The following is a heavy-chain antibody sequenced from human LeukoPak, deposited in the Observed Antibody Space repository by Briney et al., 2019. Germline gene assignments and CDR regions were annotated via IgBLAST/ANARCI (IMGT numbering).Heavy chain of an antibody. CDR3: ARGAGFAEPLPEY. J-gene: IGHJ4*02. V-gene: IGHV1-3*01. CDR1: GYTFTSYA. D-gene: IGHD1-14*01. CDR2: INAGHGDT. Sequence: ASVKVSCKASGYTFTSYAIRWVRQAPGQRLEWMGRINAGHGDTKYSQKFQGRVTITRDTSASTAYMELSSLRSEDTAVYYCARGAGFAEPLPEYWGQGTLLTVSS.